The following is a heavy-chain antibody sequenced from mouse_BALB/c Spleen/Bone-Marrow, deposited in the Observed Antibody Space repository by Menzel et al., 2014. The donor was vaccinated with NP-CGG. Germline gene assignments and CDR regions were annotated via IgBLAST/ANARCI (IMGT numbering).Heavy chain of an antibody. J-gene: IGHJ4*01. CDR2: IYPGDGDT. V-gene: IGHV1-82*01. CDR1: GYAFSSSW. CDR3: ARPLNWDPYAMDY. D-gene: IGHD4-1*02. Sequence: VQLVESGPELVKPGASVKISCKASGYAFSSSWMNWVKQRPGQGLEWIGRIYPGDGDTKYNGKFKGKATLTADKSSSTAYMQLSSLTSVDSAVYFCARPLNWDPYAMDYWGQGTSATVSS.